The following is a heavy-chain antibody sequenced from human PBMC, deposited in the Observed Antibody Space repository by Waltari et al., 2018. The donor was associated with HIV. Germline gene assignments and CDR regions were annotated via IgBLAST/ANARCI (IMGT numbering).Heavy chain of an antibody. J-gene: IGHJ2*01. D-gene: IGHD5-18*01. CDR1: GGSIRSSSYS. CDR2: IYYSGST. V-gene: IGHV4-39*01. Sequence: QLQLQESVPGLVKPSETLSLTCTVSGGSIRSSSYSLGWIRQPPGKGLEWIGSIYYSGSTYYNPSLKSRVTISVDTSKNQFSLKLSSVTAADTAVYYCARVQTGVDTAMVNRYFDLWGRGTLVTVSS. CDR3: ARVQTGVDTAMVNRYFDL.